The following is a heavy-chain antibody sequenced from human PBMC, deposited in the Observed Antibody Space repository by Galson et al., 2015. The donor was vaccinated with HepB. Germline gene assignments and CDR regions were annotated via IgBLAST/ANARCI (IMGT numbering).Heavy chain of an antibody. V-gene: IGHV1-2*02. CDR1: GYTFTGYY. CDR3: ARGSGGWYSWFGDY. J-gene: IGHJ4*02. CDR2: INPNSGGT. Sequence: SVKVSCKASGYTFTGYYMNWVRQAPGQGLEWMGWINPNSGGTNYAQKFQGRVTMTRDTSINTAYMELSRLRSDDTAVYYCARGSGGWYSWFGDYWGQGTLVTVSS. D-gene: IGHD6-19*01.